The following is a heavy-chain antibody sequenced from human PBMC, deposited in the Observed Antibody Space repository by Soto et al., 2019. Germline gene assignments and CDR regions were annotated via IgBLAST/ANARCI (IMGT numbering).Heavy chain of an antibody. CDR1: GYTFTGYY. Sequence: ASVKVSCKASGYTFTGYYMHWVRQAPGQGLEWMGWISGYNGNTNYAQNLQGRATMTTDTSTSTAYMELRSLRSDDTAVYYCARGSSSWSSNSFDPWGQGTLVTVSS. V-gene: IGHV1-18*04. CDR2: ISGYNGNT. D-gene: IGHD6-13*01. J-gene: IGHJ5*02. CDR3: ARGSSSWSSNSFDP.